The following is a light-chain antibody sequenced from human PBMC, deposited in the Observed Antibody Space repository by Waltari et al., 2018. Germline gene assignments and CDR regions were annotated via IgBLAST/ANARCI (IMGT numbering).Light chain of an antibody. CDR2: EVT. CDR3: CSYALSGAVV. V-gene: IGLV2-23*02. CDR1: TSDVGSYNL. Sequence: QSALTQPASVSGSPGQSITISCTGTTSDVGSYNLASWYQQHPDKAPKLMIDEVTKRPSGVSDRFSGSKSGHTASLTISGLQAEDEANYYCCSYALSGAVVFGGGTKLTVL. J-gene: IGLJ2*01.